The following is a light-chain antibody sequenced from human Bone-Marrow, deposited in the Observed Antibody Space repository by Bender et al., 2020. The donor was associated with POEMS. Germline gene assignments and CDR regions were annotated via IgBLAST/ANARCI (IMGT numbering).Light chain of an antibody. J-gene: IGLJ3*02. V-gene: IGLV2-14*01. Sequence: QSALTQPASVSGSPGQSITISCTGTSSDLGDYTYVSWYQQHPGKAPKLMIFDVSNRPSGVSNRFSGSKSGKTASLTISGLQTEDEADYYCQSYDNSLGGWVFGGGTKLTVL. CDR3: QSYDNSLGGWV. CDR1: SSDLGDYTY. CDR2: DVS.